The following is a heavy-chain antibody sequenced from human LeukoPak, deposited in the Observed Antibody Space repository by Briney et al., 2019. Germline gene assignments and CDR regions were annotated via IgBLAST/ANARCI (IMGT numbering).Heavy chain of an antibody. Sequence: GSLRLSCAASGFTFSRSWMHWVRQAPGKGLEWIGDINHSGTTHYSPPLKSRVTMSVDKSNNHFSLNLHAVTAADTGVYYCARGFTTSSLWFDPWGQGILVTVSS. J-gene: IGHJ5*02. CDR1: GFTFSRSW. D-gene: IGHD6-6*01. V-gene: IGHV4-34*01. CDR3: ARGFTTSSLWFDP. CDR2: INHSGTT.